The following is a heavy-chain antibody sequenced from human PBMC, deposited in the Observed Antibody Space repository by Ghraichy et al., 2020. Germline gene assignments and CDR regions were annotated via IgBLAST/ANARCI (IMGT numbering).Heavy chain of an antibody. J-gene: IGHJ4*02. Sequence: GGSLRLSCAASGFTFSSFWMSWVRQAPGKGLEWVAHLNEDGSDRFYGDSVKGRFTISRDNAKNSLYLQMNSLRAADTAVYYCVSWGSVGATSYNYWGQGALVTVSS. V-gene: IGHV3-7*01. CDR2: LNEDGSDR. CDR3: VSWGSVGATSYNY. CDR1: GFTFSSFW. D-gene: IGHD1-26*01.